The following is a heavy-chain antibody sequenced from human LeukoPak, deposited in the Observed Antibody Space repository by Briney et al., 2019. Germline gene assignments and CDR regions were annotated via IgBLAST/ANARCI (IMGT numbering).Heavy chain of an antibody. V-gene: IGHV1-2*06. CDR1: GYTFTGYY. Sequence: ASVKVSCKASGYTFTGYYMHWVRQAPGQGLEWMGRINPNSGGTNYAQKFQGRVTMTRDTSISTAYMELSRLRSDDTAVYYCARDTDIVAQQGNYWGQGTLVTVSS. CDR2: INPNSGGT. J-gene: IGHJ4*02. CDR3: ARDTDIVAQQGNY. D-gene: IGHD5-12*01.